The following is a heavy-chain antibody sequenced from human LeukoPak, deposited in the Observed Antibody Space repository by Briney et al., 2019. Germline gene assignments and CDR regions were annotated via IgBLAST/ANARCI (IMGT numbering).Heavy chain of an antibody. V-gene: IGHV4-59*01. CDR3: ARTTEGYCRGRSCYSYYYYMDV. CDR1: GGSISTYY. Sequence: SETLSLTCTVSGGSISTYYWSWIRQPPGKGLEWIGYVYYSGSTNYNPSLKSRVTISADTSKNQFSLKLSSVTAADTAVYYCARTTEGYCRGRSCYSYYYYMDVWGKGTTVTVSS. CDR2: VYYSGST. D-gene: IGHD2-15*01. J-gene: IGHJ6*03.